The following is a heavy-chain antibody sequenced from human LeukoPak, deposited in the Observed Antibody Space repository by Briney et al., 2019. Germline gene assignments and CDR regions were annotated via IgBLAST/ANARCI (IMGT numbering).Heavy chain of an antibody. D-gene: IGHD3-16*02. CDR2: INHSGST. CDR1: GGSFSGYY. J-gene: IGHJ5*02. V-gene: IGHV4-34*01. Sequence: PSETLSLTCAVYGGSFSGYYWSWIRQPPGKRLEWIGEINHSGSTNYNPSLKSRVTISVDTSKNQFSLKLSSVTAADTAVYYCARVGRDYVWGSYRDNWFDPWGQGTLVTVSS. CDR3: ARVGRDYVWGSYRDNWFDP.